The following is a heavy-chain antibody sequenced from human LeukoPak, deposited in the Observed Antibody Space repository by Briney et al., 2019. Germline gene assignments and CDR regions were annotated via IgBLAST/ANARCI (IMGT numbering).Heavy chain of an antibody. J-gene: IGHJ4*02. CDR3: AKDLHYGSADY. V-gene: IGHV3-74*01. CDR2: INPDGSNT. CDR1: GFTFSNYW. D-gene: IGHD3-10*01. Sequence: GGSLRLSCAASGFTFSNYWMRWVRQAPGKGLVWVSYINPDGSNTNYADSVKGRFTISRDNAKNALYLQMNSLRAEDTAVYYCAKDLHYGSADYWGQGTLVTVSS.